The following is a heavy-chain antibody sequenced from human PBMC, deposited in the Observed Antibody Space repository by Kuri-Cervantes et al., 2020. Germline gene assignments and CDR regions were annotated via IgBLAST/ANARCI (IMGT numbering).Heavy chain of an antibody. J-gene: IGHJ6*02. CDR1: GYTFTGYY. D-gene: IGHD3-16*02. CDR2: INPNSGGT. CDR3: ARDLDYDYVWGSYRYTARGMDV. V-gene: IGHV1-2*02. Sequence: ASVKVSCKASGYTFTGYYMHWVRQAPGQGLEWMGWINPNSGGTNYAQKFQGRVTMTRDTSTSTVYMELSSLRSEDTAVYYCARDLDYDYVWGSYRYTARGMDVWGQGTTVTVSS.